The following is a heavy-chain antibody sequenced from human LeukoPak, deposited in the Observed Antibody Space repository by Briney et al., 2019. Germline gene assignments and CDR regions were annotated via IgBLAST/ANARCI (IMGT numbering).Heavy chain of an antibody. J-gene: IGHJ3*02. CDR2: IYPGDSDT. V-gene: IGHV5-51*01. CDR3: TRGYDGSGYGDAFDI. D-gene: IGHD3-22*01. Sequence: GESLQISCKGSGNSFTSYWIGWVRPVPGKGRGWMGIIYPGDSDTRYSPSFQGQVTISADKCISTAYLQWGSLKASDTAMYYCTRGYDGSGYGDAFDIWGQGTMVTVSS. CDR1: GNSFTSYW.